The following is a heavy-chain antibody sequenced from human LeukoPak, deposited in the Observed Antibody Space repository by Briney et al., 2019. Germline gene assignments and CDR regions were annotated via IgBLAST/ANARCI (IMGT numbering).Heavy chain of an antibody. CDR3: ARRGSSWRDAFDI. J-gene: IGHJ3*02. V-gene: IGHV5-51*01. CDR1: GYSFTSYW. CDR2: IYPGDSDT. D-gene: IGHD6-13*01. Sequence: GESLKISCKGSGYSFTSYWIGWVRQMPGKGLEWMGIIYPGDSDTSYSPSFQGQVTISADKSISTAYLQWSSLKASDTAMYYCARRGSSWRDAFDIWGQGTMVTVSS.